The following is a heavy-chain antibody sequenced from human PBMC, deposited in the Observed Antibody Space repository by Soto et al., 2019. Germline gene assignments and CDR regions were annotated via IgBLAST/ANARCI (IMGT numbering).Heavy chain of an antibody. V-gene: IGHV3-21*01. Sequence: EVQLVESGGGLVKPGGSLRLSCAASGFTFSSYSMNWVRQAPGKGLEWVSSISSSSSYIYYADSVKGRFTISRDNAKNSLYLQMNSLRAEDTAVYYCARDHPTIFRVVIIDYWGQGTLVTVSS. CDR1: GFTFSSYS. CDR3: ARDHPTIFRVVIIDY. D-gene: IGHD3-3*01. CDR2: ISSSSSYI. J-gene: IGHJ4*02.